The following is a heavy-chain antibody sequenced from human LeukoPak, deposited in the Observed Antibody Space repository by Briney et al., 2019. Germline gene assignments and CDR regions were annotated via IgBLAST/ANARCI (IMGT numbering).Heavy chain of an antibody. CDR3: ARDLTSYYYDNNGAFDF. J-gene: IGHJ4*02. Sequence: SVKVSCKASGGTFSSYAINWVRQAPGQGLEWMGRIIPILDTPNYAQKFQGRVTITADKSTSTAYMELSSLGSEDTAVYYCARDLTSYYYDNNGAFDFWGQGTLVTVSS. CDR1: GGTFSSYA. CDR2: IIPILDTP. D-gene: IGHD3-22*01. V-gene: IGHV1-69*04.